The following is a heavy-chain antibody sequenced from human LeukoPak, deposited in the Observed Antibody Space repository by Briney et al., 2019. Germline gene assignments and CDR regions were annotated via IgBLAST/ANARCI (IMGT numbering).Heavy chain of an antibody. V-gene: IGHV3-53*04. CDR2: IYSGGST. J-gene: IGHJ6*02. D-gene: IGHD4-23*01. CDR1: GFTVSSNY. CDR3: ARGYKSEVGYGGNSGMDV. Sequence: GGSLRLSCAASGFTVSSNYMSWVRQAPGKGLEWVSVIYSGGSTYYADSVKGRFTISRHNSKNTLYLQMNSLRAEDTAVYYCARGYKSEVGYGGNSGMDVWGQGTTVTVSS.